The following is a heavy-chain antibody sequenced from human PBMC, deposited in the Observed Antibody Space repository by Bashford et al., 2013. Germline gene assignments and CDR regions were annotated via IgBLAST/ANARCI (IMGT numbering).Heavy chain of an antibody. CDR1: GGTFSSYA. V-gene: IGHV1-69*05. J-gene: IGHJ6*02. CDR2: IIPIFGTA. D-gene: IGHD4-11*01. Sequence: SVKVSCKASGGTFSSYAISWVRQAPGQGLEWMGGIIPIFGTANYAQKFQGRVTMTRNTSISTAYMELSSLRSEDTAVYYCARLPMPTVTKGYYYYYGMDVWGQGTTVTVSS. CDR3: ARLPMPTVTKGYYYYYGMDV.